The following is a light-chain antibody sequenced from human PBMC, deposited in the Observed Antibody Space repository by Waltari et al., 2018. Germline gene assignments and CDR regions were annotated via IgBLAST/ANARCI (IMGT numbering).Light chain of an antibody. CDR1: SGHSSNV. CDR2: VNRDGSH. Sequence: VKLTCTLSSGHSSNVIAWLQQQPEKGPRYLMKVNRDGSHSKGDEIPDRFSGSTSGAERYLTISSVQPEDEADYYCQTGGHGTWVVGGGTKLTVL. CDR3: QTGGHGTWV. V-gene: IGLV4-69*01. J-gene: IGLJ3*02.